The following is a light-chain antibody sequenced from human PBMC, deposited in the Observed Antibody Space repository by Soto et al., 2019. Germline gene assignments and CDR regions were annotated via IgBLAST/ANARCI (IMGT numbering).Light chain of an antibody. J-gene: IGKJ1*01. V-gene: IGKV1-27*01. CDR3: QKYSARWT. Sequence: DIQMTQSPSSLSASVGDRVTITCRASQGITNYLAWYQQKPGKVPKLLIYAASSLQSGVPSRFSGSGSGTDFTLTISSLQPEDVATYYCQKYSARWTFGQGTKVEIK. CDR1: QGITNY. CDR2: AAS.